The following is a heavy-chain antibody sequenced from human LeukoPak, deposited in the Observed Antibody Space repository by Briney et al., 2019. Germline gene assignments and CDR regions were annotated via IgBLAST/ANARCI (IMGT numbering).Heavy chain of an antibody. V-gene: IGHV4-34*01. Sequence: SETLSLTCAVYGGSFSGYYWSWIRQPPGKGLEWNGEINHSGSTNYNPSLKSRVTISVDTSKNQFSLKLSSVTAADTAVYYCARSPGRWLQWYYFDYWGQGTLVTVSS. CDR3: ARSPGRWLQWYYFDY. CDR1: GGSFSGYY. D-gene: IGHD5-24*01. CDR2: INHSGST. J-gene: IGHJ4*02.